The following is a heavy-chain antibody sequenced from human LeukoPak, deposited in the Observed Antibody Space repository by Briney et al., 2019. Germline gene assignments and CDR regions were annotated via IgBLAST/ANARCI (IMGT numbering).Heavy chain of an antibody. CDR2: TNLHGTTV. J-gene: IGHJ4*02. D-gene: IGHD5-18*01. V-gene: IGHV3-74*01. CDR1: GLSFSNNW. Sequence: PGGSLRLSCAVSGLSFSNNWMHWVRHALGKGRVWVARTNLHGTTVDYADSVKGRFTNSRDNAKNTLFLQMNSLRAEDTAVYYCASGYTYVRLGDHWGQGTLVTVSS. CDR3: ASGYTYVRLGDH.